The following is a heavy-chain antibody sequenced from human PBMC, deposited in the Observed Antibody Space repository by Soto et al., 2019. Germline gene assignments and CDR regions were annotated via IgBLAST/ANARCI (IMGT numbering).Heavy chain of an antibody. V-gene: IGHV1-18*01. J-gene: IGHJ3*01. CDR2: ISAYNGNT. CDR3: ARASSDGFDV. CDR1: GYIFPSYR. Sequence: SVKVSCKGSGYIFPSYRSSWGRQAPGQGLEWMGWISAYNGNTNYAQKLQGRVTMTTDTSTSTVYMELRSLRSDDTAVFYCARASSDGFDVWGQGTMVTVSS.